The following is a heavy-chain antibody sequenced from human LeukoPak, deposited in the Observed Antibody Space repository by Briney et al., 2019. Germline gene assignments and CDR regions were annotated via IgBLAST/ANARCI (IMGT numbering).Heavy chain of an antibody. CDR3: ARDRRTPKNIVVVVAATNYYYMDV. CDR1: GGSISSSNW. V-gene: IGHV4-4*02. Sequence: SETLSLTCAVSGGSISSSNWWSWVRQPPGKGLEWIGEIYHSGSTNYNPSLKSRVTISVDKSKNQFSLQLNSVTPEDTAVYYCARDRRTPKNIVVVVAATNYYYMDVWGKGTTVTVSS. CDR2: IYHSGST. J-gene: IGHJ6*03. D-gene: IGHD2-15*01.